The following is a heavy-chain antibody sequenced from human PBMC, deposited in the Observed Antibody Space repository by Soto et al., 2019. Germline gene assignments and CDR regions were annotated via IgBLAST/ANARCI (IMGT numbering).Heavy chain of an antibody. J-gene: IGHJ4*02. CDR2: IYHSGST. D-gene: IGHD3-3*01. V-gene: IGHV4-30-2*01. CDR1: GGSISSAGYS. CDR3: ARAFGVVNPHGF. Sequence: QLQLQDSGSGLVKPSQTLSLTCAVSGGSISSAGYSWSWIRQPPGKGLEWIGYIYHSGSTYYNPSLESRVTISLDRSKDQFSLKLSSVTAADTAVYYCARAFGVVNPHGFWGQGTLVSVSS.